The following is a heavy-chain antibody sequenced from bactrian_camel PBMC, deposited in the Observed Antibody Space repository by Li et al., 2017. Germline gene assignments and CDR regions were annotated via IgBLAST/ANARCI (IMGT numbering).Heavy chain of an antibody. V-gene: IGHV3S57*01. CDR3: AAVAEGRTVEGGGSLWTLFDSGY. D-gene: IGHD7*01. CDR1: GYTYNRSC. J-gene: IGHJ6*01. CDR2: IDSDGRK. Sequence: HVQLVESGGGSVQTGGTLRLSCDLSGYTYNRSCVGWFRQGPRKEREGVAAIDSDGRKRYTDSVKGRFTVFKDDAGKTLYLQMNSLRLEDTAMYYCAAVAEGRTVEGGGSLWTLFDSGYWGQGTQVTVS.